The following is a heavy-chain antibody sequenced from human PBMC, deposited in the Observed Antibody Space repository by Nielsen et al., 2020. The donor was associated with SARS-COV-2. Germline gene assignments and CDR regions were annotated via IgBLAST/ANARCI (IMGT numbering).Heavy chain of an antibody. CDR1: GFTFSSYS. D-gene: IGHD6-13*01. Sequence: GESLKISCAASGFTFSSYSMNWVRQAPGKGLEWVSSISSSSSYIYYADSVKGRFTISRDNAKNSLYLQMNSLGAEDTAVYYCASTPPRGSSPGYWGQGTLVTVSS. CDR3: ASTPPRGSSPGY. J-gene: IGHJ4*02. V-gene: IGHV3-21*01. CDR2: ISSSSSYI.